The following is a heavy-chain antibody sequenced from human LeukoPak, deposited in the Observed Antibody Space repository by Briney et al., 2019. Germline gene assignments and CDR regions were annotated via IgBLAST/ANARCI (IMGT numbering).Heavy chain of an antibody. V-gene: IGHV5-51*01. CDR3: ASWGGYDSSGYRTAIDY. Sequence: GESLQISCKGSGYSFTSYWIGWVRQMPGKGLEWMGIIYPGDSDTRYSPSFQGQVTISADKSISTAYLQWSSLKASDTAMYYCASWGGYDSSGYRTAIDYWGQGTLVTVSS. CDR2: IYPGDSDT. D-gene: IGHD3-22*01. J-gene: IGHJ4*02. CDR1: GYSFTSYW.